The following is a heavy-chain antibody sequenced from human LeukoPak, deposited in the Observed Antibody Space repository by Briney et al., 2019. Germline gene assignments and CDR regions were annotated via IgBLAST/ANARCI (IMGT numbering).Heavy chain of an antibody. CDR3: ARDKGMATIPGAFDI. CDR2: LSESGGT. Sequence: SETLSLTCAVYSGSFNSYFWSWIRQVPGKGLEWIAELSESGGTNYNPSLKSRVTISVDTSKNQFSLKLSSVTAADTAVYYCARDKGMATIPGAFDIWGQGTMVTVSS. CDR1: SGSFNSYF. D-gene: IGHD5-24*01. J-gene: IGHJ3*02. V-gene: IGHV4-34*01.